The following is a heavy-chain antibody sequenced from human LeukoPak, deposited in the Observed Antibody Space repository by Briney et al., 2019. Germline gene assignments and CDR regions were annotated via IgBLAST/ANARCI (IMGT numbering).Heavy chain of an antibody. D-gene: IGHD5-18*01. Sequence: QTGGSLRLSCRASGFTVSSNYMSWVRQAPGKGLEWVSVIYSGGSTYYADSVKGRFTISRDNSKNTLYLQMNSLRAEDTAVYYCARGGPYSYGPNYYYMDVWGKGTTVTISS. CDR1: GFTVSSNY. CDR2: IYSGGST. J-gene: IGHJ6*03. CDR3: ARGGPYSYGPNYYYMDV. V-gene: IGHV3-66*01.